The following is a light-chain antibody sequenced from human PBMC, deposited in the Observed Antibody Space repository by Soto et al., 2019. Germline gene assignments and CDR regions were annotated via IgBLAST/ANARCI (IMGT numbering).Light chain of an antibody. V-gene: IGLV2-14*01. J-gene: IGLJ2*01. Sequence: QSALTQPASVSGSPGQSITVSCTGTSGDVGGYNFVSWYQQHPGKAPKLIIYEVTNRPSGVSNRFSGSKSGNTASLTISGLRAEDEADYYCSSYTSGFTLVVFGGGTKLTVL. CDR3: SSYTSGFTLVV. CDR2: EVT. CDR1: SGDVGGYNF.